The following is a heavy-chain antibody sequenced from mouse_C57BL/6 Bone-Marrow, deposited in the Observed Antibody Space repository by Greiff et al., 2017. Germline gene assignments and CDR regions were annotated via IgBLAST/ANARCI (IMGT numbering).Heavy chain of an antibody. Sequence: QVQLQQPGAELVKPGASVKLSCKASGYTFTSYWMPWVKQRPGQGLEWIGMIHPTSGSTNYNEKFKSKATLTVDKSSSTAYMQLSSLTSEDSAVYYGAREGKGYGYGCCAYWGQGTLVTVSA. CDR3: AREGKGYGYGCCAY. V-gene: IGHV1-64*01. CDR2: IHPTSGST. J-gene: IGHJ3*01. D-gene: IGHD2-2*01. CDR1: GYTFTSYW.